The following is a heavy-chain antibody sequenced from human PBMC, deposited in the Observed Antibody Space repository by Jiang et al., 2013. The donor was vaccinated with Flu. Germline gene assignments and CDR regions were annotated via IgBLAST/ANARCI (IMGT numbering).Heavy chain of an antibody. CDR1: GFSLSGYA. CDR3: ARDYWGWDY. J-gene: IGHJ4*02. V-gene: IGHV3-30*19. D-gene: IGHD7-27*01. CDR2: ISYAATNI. Sequence: QLLESGGGVVQPGNSLTLSCAASGFSLSGYAMHWARQAPGKGLEWVAYISYAATNIFYTDSVKGRFTISRDNSKNTLYLQMNSLTAEDSAVYYCARDYWGWDYWGQGTLVTVSS.